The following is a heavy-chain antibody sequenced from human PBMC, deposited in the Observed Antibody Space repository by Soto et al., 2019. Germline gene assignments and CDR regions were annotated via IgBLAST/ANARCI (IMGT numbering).Heavy chain of an antibody. J-gene: IGHJ6*02. CDR2: IIPIFGTA. D-gene: IGHD2-15*01. Sequence: SVKVSCKASGGTFSSYAISWVRQAPGQGLEWMGGIIPIFGTANYAQKFQGRVTITADESTSTAYMEPSSLRSEDTAVYYCARDLGYCSGGSCYSRDYYYGMDVWGQGTTVTVSS. CDR3: ARDLGYCSGGSCYSRDYYYGMDV. CDR1: GGTFSSYA. V-gene: IGHV1-69*13.